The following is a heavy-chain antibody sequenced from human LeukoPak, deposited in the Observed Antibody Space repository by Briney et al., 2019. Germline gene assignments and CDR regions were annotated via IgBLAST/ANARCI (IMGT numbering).Heavy chain of an antibody. CDR3: ARGPDYQLPYYYYYYMYV. J-gene: IGHJ6*03. Sequence: SQTLSLTCTVSGDSISSGNYYWTWIRQPAGKGLEWIGRIYTSGSTNYNPSLKSRVTISVDTSKNQFSLKLSSVTAADTAVYYCARGPDYQLPYYYYYYMYVWGKGTTVTISS. CDR2: IYTSGST. V-gene: IGHV4-61*02. CDR1: GDSISSGNYY. D-gene: IGHD2-2*01.